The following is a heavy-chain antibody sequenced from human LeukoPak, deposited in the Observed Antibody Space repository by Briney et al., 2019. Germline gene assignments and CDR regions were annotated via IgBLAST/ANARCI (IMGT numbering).Heavy chain of an antibody. CDR3: ASRYYYDSSGYVPSFDY. Sequence: GSLRLSCAASGFTFSNAWMSWIRQPPGKGLEWIGSIYYSGSTYYNPSLKSRVTISVDTSKNQFSLKLSSVTAADTAVYYCASRYYYDSSGYVPSFDYWGQGTLVTVSS. CDR1: GFTFSNAW. J-gene: IGHJ4*02. CDR2: IYYSGST. D-gene: IGHD3-22*01. V-gene: IGHV4-38-2*01.